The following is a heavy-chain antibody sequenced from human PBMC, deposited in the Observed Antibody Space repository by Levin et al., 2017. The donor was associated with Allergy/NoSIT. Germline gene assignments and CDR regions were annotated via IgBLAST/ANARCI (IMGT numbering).Heavy chain of an antibody. J-gene: IGHJ4*02. V-gene: IGHV3-23*01. Sequence: PGGSLRLSCAASGFTFNNYAMSWVRRTPGKGLEWVSALSGSGGDTYYADSVKGRFTISRDNSKNTLYLQMKSLRAEDTAVYYCAKVSHDYVWGSNRAFDYWGQGTLVTVSS. CDR3: AKVSHDYVWGSNRAFDY. CDR1: GFTFNNYA. D-gene: IGHD3-16*02. CDR2: LSGSGGDT.